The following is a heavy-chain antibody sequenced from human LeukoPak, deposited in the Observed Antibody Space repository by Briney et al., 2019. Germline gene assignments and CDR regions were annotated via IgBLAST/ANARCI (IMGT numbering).Heavy chain of an antibody. D-gene: IGHD3-22*01. Sequence: SETLSLTCTVSGGSISSYYWSWIRQPAGKGLEWIGRIYTSGSTNYNPSLKSRVTMSVDTSKNQFSLKLSSVTAADTAVYYCARDWKDSSGYFQFDYWGQGTLVNVSS. J-gene: IGHJ4*02. V-gene: IGHV4-4*07. CDR3: ARDWKDSSGYFQFDY. CDR1: GGSISSYY. CDR2: IYTSGST.